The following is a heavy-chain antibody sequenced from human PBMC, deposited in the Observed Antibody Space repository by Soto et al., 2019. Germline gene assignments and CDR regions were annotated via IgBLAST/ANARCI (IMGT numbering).Heavy chain of an antibody. CDR2: IYYSGST. V-gene: IGHV4-39*01. CDR3: ARGEVYGDYVWKGPLGGWFDP. D-gene: IGHD4-17*01. Sequence: SETLSLTCTVSGGSISSSSYYWGWIRQPPGKGLEWIGSIYYSGSTYYNPSLKSRVTISVDTSKNQFSLKLSSVTAADTAVYYCARGEVYGDYVWKGPLGGWFDPWGQGTLVTVSS. J-gene: IGHJ5*02. CDR1: GGSISSSSYY.